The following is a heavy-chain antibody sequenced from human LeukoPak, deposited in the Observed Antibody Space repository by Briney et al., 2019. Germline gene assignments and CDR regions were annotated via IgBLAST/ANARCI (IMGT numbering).Heavy chain of an antibody. CDR3: VKGDYSGYTFPAFDY. D-gene: IGHD5-12*01. Sequence: GGSLRLSCAASGFTFSSYAMSWVRQAPGKGLEYVSGLTSRGGSTYYTDSVKGRFTISRDNSNNTLYLQMIRLRAEDTAVYYCVKGDYSGYTFPAFDYWGQGTLVSVSS. CDR1: GFTFSSYA. J-gene: IGHJ4*02. V-gene: IGHV3-64D*06. CDR2: LTSRGGST.